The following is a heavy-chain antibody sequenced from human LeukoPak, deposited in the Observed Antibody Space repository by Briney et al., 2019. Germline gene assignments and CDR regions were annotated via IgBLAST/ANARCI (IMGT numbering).Heavy chain of an antibody. Sequence: GGSLRPSCAASGFTFSSYSMNWVRQAPGKGLEWVSSISSSSSYIYYADSVKGRFTISRDNAKNSLYLQMNSLRAEDTAVYYCARDSAIFGVVITDYWGQGTLVTVSS. CDR2: ISSSSSYI. CDR3: ARDSAIFGVVITDY. V-gene: IGHV3-21*01. J-gene: IGHJ4*02. D-gene: IGHD3-3*01. CDR1: GFTFSSYS.